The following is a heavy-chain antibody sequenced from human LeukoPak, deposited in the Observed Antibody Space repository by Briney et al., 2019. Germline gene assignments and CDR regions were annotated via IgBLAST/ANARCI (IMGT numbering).Heavy chain of an antibody. CDR3: ARWAWAAAGNFDY. V-gene: IGHV4-39*07. CDR1: GGSISSSSYY. J-gene: IGHJ4*02. D-gene: IGHD6-13*01. Sequence: SETLSLTCTVSGGSISSSSYYWGWIRQPPGKGLEWIGSIYYSGSTYYNPSLKSRVTISVDRSKNQFSLKLSSVTAADTAVYYCARWAWAAAGNFDYWGQGTLVTVSS. CDR2: IYYSGST.